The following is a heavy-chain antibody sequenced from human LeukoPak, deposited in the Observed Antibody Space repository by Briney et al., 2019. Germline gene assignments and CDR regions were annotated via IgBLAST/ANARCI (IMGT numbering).Heavy chain of an antibody. V-gene: IGHV3-21*01. J-gene: IGHJ4*02. Sequence: GGSLRLSCAASGFTFSSYSMNWVRQAPGKGLEWVSSISSSSYIYYADSVKGRFTISRANAKNSLYLQMNSLRAEDTAVYYCARALQWLGTFDYWGQGTLVAVSS. CDR1: GFTFSSYS. D-gene: IGHD6-19*01. CDR3: ARALQWLGTFDY. CDR2: ISSSSYI.